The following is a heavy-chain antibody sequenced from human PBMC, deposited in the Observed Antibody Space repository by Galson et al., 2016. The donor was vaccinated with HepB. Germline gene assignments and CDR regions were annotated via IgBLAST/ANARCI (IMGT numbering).Heavy chain of an antibody. J-gene: IGHJ4*02. CDR2: ISGSGGTT. D-gene: IGHD5-24*01. CDR3: TKKVTISGTGDY. CDR1: GFTLSNYA. V-gene: IGHV3-23*01. Sequence: SLRLSCAVSGFTLSNYAMSWIRQGPGEGLQWVAGISGSGGTTDYADSVKGRFTISKDNLKNTVYLQMNSLRAEDTAVYYCTKKVTISGTGDYWGQGTLVSVSA.